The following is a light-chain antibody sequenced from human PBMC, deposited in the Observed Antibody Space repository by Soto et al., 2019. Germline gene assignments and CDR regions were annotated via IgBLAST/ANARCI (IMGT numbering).Light chain of an antibody. V-gene: IGKV3-20*01. Sequence: EIVLTQSPGPLSLSPGERAILSCRASQGVSRDYLAWYQQKSGQPPRLLIYGVSTRATGIPDRFSGSGSESDFTLIISRLEPDDFAVYYCQQYAISPKTFRGGTRVEIK. CDR3: QQYAISPKT. J-gene: IGKJ4*01. CDR1: QGVSRDY. CDR2: GVS.